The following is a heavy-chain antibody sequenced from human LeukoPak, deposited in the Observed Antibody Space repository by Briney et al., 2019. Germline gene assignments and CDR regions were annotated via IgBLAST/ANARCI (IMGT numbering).Heavy chain of an antibody. V-gene: IGHV4-4*02. CDR1: GGSISSSNW. CDR2: IYHSGST. Sequence: SGALSLTCAVSGGSISSSNWWSWVRQPPGKGLEWIGEIYHSGSTNYNPSLKSRVTISVDKSKNQFSLKLSSVTAADTAVYYCARQSPSSTVVNRSPFDYWGQGTLVTVSS. CDR3: ARQSPSSTVVNRSPFDY. J-gene: IGHJ4*02. D-gene: IGHD4-23*01.